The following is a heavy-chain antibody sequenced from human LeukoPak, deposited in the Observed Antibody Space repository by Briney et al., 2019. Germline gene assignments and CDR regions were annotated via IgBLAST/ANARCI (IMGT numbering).Heavy chain of an antibody. D-gene: IGHD6-13*01. V-gene: IGHV3-21*01. J-gene: IGHJ4*02. Sequence: GGSLRLPCAASGFTFSSYSMNWVRQAPGKGLEWVSSISSSSSYIYYADSVKGRFTISRDNSKNTLYLQMNSLRAEDTAVYYCARDVSGIAAAGPFDYWGQGTLVTVSS. CDR3: ARDVSGIAAAGPFDY. CDR1: GFTFSSYS. CDR2: ISSSSSYI.